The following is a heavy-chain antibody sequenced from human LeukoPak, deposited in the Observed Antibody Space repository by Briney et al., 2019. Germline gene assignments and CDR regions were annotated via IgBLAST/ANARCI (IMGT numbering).Heavy chain of an antibody. CDR1: GYTCTSYD. Sequence: ASVKVSCKASGYTCTSYDINWVRQATGQGLEWMGWMNPNSGNTGYVQKFQGRVTITRNTSISTAYMELSSLRSGDTAVYYCTRCRGLCWARLSIFDYWGQGTLVTVSS. D-gene: IGHD2-21*01. V-gene: IGHV1-8*03. CDR3: TRCRGLCWARLSIFDY. J-gene: IGHJ4*02. CDR2: MNPNSGNT.